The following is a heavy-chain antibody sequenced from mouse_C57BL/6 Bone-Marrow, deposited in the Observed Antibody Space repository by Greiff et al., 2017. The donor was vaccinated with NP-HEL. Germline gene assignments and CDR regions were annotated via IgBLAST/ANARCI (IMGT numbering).Heavy chain of an antibody. Sequence: VQRVESGAELARPGASVKLSCKASGYTFTSYGISWVKQRTGQGLEWIGEIYPRSGNTYYNEKFKGKATLTADKSSSTAYMELRSLTSEDSAVYFCAVTTVVAGTMDYWGQGTSVTVSS. CDR3: AVTTVVAGTMDY. J-gene: IGHJ4*01. V-gene: IGHV1-81*01. CDR2: IYPRSGNT. D-gene: IGHD1-1*01. CDR1: GYTFTSYG.